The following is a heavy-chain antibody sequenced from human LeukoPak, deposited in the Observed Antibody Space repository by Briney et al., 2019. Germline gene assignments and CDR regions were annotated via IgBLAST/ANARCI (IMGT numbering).Heavy chain of an antibody. CDR2: IIHSGST. J-gene: IGHJ4*02. CDR1: GGSFSGYY. Sequence: PSETLSLTCAVYGGSFSGYYWTWIRQFPGMGLEWIGEIIHSGSTNYNPSLTSRVTLSVDTSKNQFSLQLSSVTAADTAVYYCARGILVTVYAAFDYWGQGSLVTVSS. CDR3: ARGILVTVYAAFDY. V-gene: IGHV4-34*01. D-gene: IGHD2-8*01.